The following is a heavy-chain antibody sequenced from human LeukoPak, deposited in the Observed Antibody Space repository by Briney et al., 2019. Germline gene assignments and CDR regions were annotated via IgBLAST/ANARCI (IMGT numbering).Heavy chain of an antibody. V-gene: IGHV3-48*04. Sequence: GGSLRLSCAASGFTFSSYSMNWVRQAPGKGLEWVSYISSDSRTIYYADSVKGRFTISRDNSKNTLYLQMTSLRAEETALYYCAKSARGYSYGDFAYWGQGTLVTVSS. CDR2: ISSDSRTI. CDR3: AKSARGYSYGDFAY. CDR1: GFTFSSYS. J-gene: IGHJ4*02. D-gene: IGHD5-18*01.